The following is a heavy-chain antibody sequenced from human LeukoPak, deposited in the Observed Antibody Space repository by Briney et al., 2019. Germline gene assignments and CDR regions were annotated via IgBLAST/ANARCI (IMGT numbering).Heavy chain of an antibody. CDR2: TSSDGSSK. CDR3: AGEGGDLRWKNRFDL. V-gene: IGHV3-30-3*01. Sequence: GSLRLSCAASKFTFSTFAMHRVRQAPGKGLEWVALTSSDGSSKYYTDSVKGRFTISRDNSKNTLYLQMNSLRAEDTAVYYCAGEGGDLRWKNRFDLWGQGTLVTVSS. D-gene: IGHD4-23*01. J-gene: IGHJ4*02. CDR1: KFTFSTFA.